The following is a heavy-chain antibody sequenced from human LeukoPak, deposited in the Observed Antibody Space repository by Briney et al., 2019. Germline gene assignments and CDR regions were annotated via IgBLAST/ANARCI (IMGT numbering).Heavy chain of an antibody. CDR3: ATYRQVLLPFES. Sequence: GGSLRLSCGASGFTFSTFAMIWVRQPPGKGLEWVSSIFPSGGEIHYADSVRGRFTISRDNSKSTLSLQMNSLRAEDTAIYYCATYRQVLLPFESWGQGTLVTVSS. V-gene: IGHV3-23*01. CDR2: IFPSGGEI. CDR1: GFTFSTFA. D-gene: IGHD2-8*02. J-gene: IGHJ4*02.